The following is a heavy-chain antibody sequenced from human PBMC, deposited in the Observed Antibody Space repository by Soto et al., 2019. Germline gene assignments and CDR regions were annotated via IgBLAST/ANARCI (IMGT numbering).Heavy chain of an antibody. Sequence: GGSLRLSCEVSGFTFENYAMNWVRRAPGKGLEWVSGNSGSGGSTYYADSVKGRFTISRDNSKDTLYLQMNSLRAEDTAVYYCSKGYCSSTSCSFDYWGQGTLVTVSS. CDR1: GFTFENYA. CDR2: NSGSGGST. D-gene: IGHD2-2*01. J-gene: IGHJ4*02. V-gene: IGHV3-23*01. CDR3: SKGYCSSTSCSFDY.